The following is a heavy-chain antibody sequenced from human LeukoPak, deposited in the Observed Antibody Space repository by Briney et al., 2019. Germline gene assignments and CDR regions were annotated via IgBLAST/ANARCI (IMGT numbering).Heavy chain of an antibody. CDR1: GFTFSSYS. CDR3: ATYGSGSYYYFDY. CDR2: ISSSSTYI. J-gene: IGHJ4*02. V-gene: IGHV3-21*01. Sequence: GGSLRLSCAASGFTFSSYSMNWVRQAPGKGLEWVSSISSSSTYIYYADSVKGRFTISRDNAKSSLYLQMNSLRAEDTAVYYCATYGSGSYYYFDYWGQGTLVTVSS. D-gene: IGHD3-10*01.